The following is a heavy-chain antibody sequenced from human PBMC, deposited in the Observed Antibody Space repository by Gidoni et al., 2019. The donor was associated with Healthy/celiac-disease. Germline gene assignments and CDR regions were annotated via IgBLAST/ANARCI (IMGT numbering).Heavy chain of an antibody. CDR3: AREVAAAGTWVGWFDP. CDR2: ISPIFGTA. CDR1: GGTFSSYA. Sequence: QVQLVQSGAEVKKPGSSVTVSCKASGGTFSSYAISWVRQAPGQGLEWMGGISPIFGTANYAQKFQGRVTITEDKSTSTAYMELSSLRAEDTAVYYCAREVAAAGTWVGWFDPWGQGTLVTVSS. D-gene: IGHD6-13*01. J-gene: IGHJ5*02. V-gene: IGHV1-69*06.